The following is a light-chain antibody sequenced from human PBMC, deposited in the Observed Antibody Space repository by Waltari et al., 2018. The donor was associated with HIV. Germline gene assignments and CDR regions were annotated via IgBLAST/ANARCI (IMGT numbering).Light chain of an antibody. CDR1: SSDLGNYI. CDR3: SSYISSATPE. CDR2: EVS. Sequence: QSALTQPAPVSGSPAQSISISCTGTSSDLGNYIVPWYQHPPGKAPKVIIYEVSNRPSGVSNRFSGSKSGNTASLTISGLLPEDEAYYFCSSYISSATPEFGGGTRLTVL. J-gene: IGLJ3*02. V-gene: IGLV2-14*01.